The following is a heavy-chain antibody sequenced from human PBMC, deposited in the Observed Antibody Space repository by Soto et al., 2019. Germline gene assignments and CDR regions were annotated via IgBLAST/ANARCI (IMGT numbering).Heavy chain of an antibody. D-gene: IGHD3-3*01. J-gene: IGHJ3*02. V-gene: IGHV1-2*02. CDR3: ARGGGVGVAGSAAFDM. Sequence: QLHLVQSGAVVKKPGASVTVSCSASGYPVTAYYMHWVRQAPGRGLEWMGGVNPATGAATYTQTFQGRVTMTGDTSTSTVFMELSALTSEDTAVFYCARGGGVGVAGSAAFDMWGQGTLVTVSS. CDR2: VNPATGAA. CDR1: GYPVTAYY.